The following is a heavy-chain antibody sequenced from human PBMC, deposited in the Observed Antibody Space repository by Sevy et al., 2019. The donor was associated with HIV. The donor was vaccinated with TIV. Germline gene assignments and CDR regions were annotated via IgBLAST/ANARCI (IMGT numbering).Heavy chain of an antibody. Sequence: GGSLRLSCAASGFTLSSYAMSWVRQAPGKGLEWVSAISSSDGRKYYADSVKGRFTISRSSSNSTLYLQMNSLRAEDTAIYYCAKDEGIAPASTLFEHWGQGTLVTVSS. J-gene: IGHJ4*02. CDR3: AKDEGIAPASTLFEH. CDR1: GFTLSSYA. V-gene: IGHV3-23*01. D-gene: IGHD6-13*01. CDR2: ISSSDGRK.